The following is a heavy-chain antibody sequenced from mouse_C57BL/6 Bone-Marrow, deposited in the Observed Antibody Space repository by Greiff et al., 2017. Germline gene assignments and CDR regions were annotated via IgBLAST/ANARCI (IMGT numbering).Heavy chain of an antibody. CDR2: ISSGGSYT. D-gene: IGHD1-1*01. CDR1: GFTFSSYG. CDR3: ARPGSGYYFDY. J-gene: IGHJ2*01. V-gene: IGHV5-6*01. Sequence: EVKLVESGGDLVKPGGSLKLSCAASGFTFSSYGMSWVRQTPDKRLEWVATISSGGSYTYYPDSVKGRFTISRDNAKNTLYLQMSSLKSEDTAMYYCARPGSGYYFDYWGQGTTLTVSS.